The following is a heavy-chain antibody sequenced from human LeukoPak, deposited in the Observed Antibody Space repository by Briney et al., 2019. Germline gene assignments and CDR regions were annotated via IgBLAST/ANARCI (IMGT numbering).Heavy chain of an antibody. CDR2: ISSSSSNI. V-gene: IGHV3-21*04. CDR1: GFTFSSYS. D-gene: IGHD3-22*01. J-gene: IGHJ4*02. Sequence: TAGGSLRLSCAASGFTFSSYSMNWVRQAPGKGLEWVSSISSSSSNIYYADSVKGRFTISRDNAKNFLYLQMNSLRAEDTAFYYCARDTSLYYDSSGYYYWGQGTLVTVSS. CDR3: ARDTSLYYDSSGYYY.